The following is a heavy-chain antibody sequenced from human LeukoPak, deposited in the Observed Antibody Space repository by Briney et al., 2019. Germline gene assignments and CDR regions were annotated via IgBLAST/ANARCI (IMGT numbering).Heavy chain of an antibody. CDR1: GFTFSSYW. CDR3: ARNFVVLSLGDPYYFDY. CDR2: IKQDGNEK. D-gene: IGHD3-16*01. J-gene: IGHJ4*02. Sequence: GGSLRLSCAASGFTFSSYWMSWVRQAPGKGLEWVANIKQDGNEKYYVDSVKGRFTISRDNAKNSLYLQMNSLRAEDTAVYYCARNFVVLSLGDPYYFDYWGQGTLVTVSS. V-gene: IGHV3-7*01.